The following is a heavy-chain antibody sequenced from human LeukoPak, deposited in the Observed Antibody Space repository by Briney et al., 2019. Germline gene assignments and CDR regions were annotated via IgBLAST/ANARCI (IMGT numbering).Heavy chain of an antibody. CDR3: ARGAPYNWNYGFMYFDL. Sequence: SETLSLTCAVYGGSFSGYYWSWIRQPPGKGLEWIGEINHSGSTNYNPSLKSRVTISVDTSKNQFSLKLSSVTAADTAVYYCARGAPYNWNYGFMYFDLWGRGTLVTVSS. V-gene: IGHV4-34*01. J-gene: IGHJ2*01. D-gene: IGHD1-7*01. CDR2: INHSGST. CDR1: GGSFSGYY.